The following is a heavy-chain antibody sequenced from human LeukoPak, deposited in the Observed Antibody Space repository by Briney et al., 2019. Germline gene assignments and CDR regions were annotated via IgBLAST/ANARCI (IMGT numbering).Heavy chain of an antibody. V-gene: IGHV3-33*01. CDR2: IWYDGSNK. CDR3: ARAGEGFDT. CDR1: GFTFSNYG. J-gene: IGHJ3*02. D-gene: IGHD3-10*01. Sequence: GRFLRLSCAASGFTFSNYGMHWGRQAPGKGLEWVAVIWYDGSNKYYGDSVKGRFTISRDNSKNTLYLQMSSLRAEDTAIYYCARAGEGFDTWGEGTKVTVSS.